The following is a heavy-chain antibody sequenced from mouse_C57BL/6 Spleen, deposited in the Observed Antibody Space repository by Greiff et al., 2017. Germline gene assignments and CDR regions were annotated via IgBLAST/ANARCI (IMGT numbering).Heavy chain of an antibody. V-gene: IGHV1-69*01. Sequence: QVQLQQPGAELVMPGASVKLSCKASGYTFTSYWMHWVKQRPGQGLEWIGEIDPSDSYTNYNQKFKGKSTLTVDKSSSTAYMQLSSLTSEDSAVYYCARWDCDYQAWFAYWGQGTLVTVSA. CDR2: IDPSDSYT. CDR1: GYTFTSYW. J-gene: IGHJ3*01. D-gene: IGHD2-13*01. CDR3: ARWDCDYQAWFAY.